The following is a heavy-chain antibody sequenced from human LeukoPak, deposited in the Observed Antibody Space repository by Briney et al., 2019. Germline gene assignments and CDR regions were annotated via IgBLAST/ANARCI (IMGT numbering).Heavy chain of an antibody. CDR3: ASHFDWLLSGLYYFDY. V-gene: IGHV4-61*02. CDR1: GGSISSGSYY. Sequence: SETLSLTCTVSGGSISSGSYYWSWIRQPAGKGLEWIGRIYTSGSTNYNPSLKSRVTISVDTSKNQFSLKLSSVTAADTAVYYCASHFDWLLSGLYYFDYWGQGTLVTVSS. D-gene: IGHD3-9*01. J-gene: IGHJ4*02. CDR2: IYTSGST.